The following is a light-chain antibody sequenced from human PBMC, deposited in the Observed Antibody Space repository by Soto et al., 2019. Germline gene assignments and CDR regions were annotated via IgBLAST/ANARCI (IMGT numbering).Light chain of an antibody. CDR1: SGDIGTYNR. V-gene: IGLV2-18*02. CDR3: RSYTTSTLV. Sequence: QSALTQPPSVSGSPGQSVTISCTGTSGDIGTYNRVSWYQQTPGTAPKVMIYEVSNRPSGVPDRFSGSQSGNTASLTISGLQAEDEADYYCRSYTTSTLVFGGGTKLTVL. J-gene: IGLJ2*01. CDR2: EVS.